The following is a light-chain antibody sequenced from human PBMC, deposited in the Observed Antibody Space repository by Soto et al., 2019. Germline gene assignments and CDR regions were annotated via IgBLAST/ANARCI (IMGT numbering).Light chain of an antibody. Sequence: QSVLTQPASVSGSPGQSITMSCAGTSADIGAFNYVSWYQHHPDKVPKLLIYDVSNRPSGVSTRFSASKSANTASLTISGLQADDKADYYCSSYSTTSALVFGGGTQLTVL. CDR1: SADIGAFNY. J-gene: IGLJ7*01. V-gene: IGLV2-14*01. CDR2: DVS. CDR3: SSYSTTSALV.